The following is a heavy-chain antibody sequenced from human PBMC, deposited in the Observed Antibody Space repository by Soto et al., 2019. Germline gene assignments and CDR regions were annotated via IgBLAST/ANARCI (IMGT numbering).Heavy chain of an antibody. Sequence: PSETLSLTCTVSGGSISSYYWSWIRQPPGKGLEWIGYIYYSGSTNYNPSLKSRVTISVDTSKNQFSLKLSSVTAADTAVYYCARVVMVTAMTYYFDYWGQGTLVTVSS. D-gene: IGHD2-21*02. CDR3: ARVVMVTAMTYYFDY. J-gene: IGHJ4*02. CDR2: IYYSGST. CDR1: GGSISSYY. V-gene: IGHV4-59*01.